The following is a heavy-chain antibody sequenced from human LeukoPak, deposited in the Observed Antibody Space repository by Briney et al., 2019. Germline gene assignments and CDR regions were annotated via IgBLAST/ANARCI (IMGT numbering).Heavy chain of an antibody. Sequence: GESLKISCKGSGYSFTSYWIGWVRQMPGKGLEWMGIIYPGDSDTRYSPSFQGQVTISADKSISTAYLQWSSLKASDTATYYCARPTIAAARSGAFDIWGQGTMVTVSS. J-gene: IGHJ3*02. D-gene: IGHD6-13*01. CDR3: ARPTIAAARSGAFDI. CDR1: GYSFTSYW. CDR2: IYPGDSDT. V-gene: IGHV5-51*01.